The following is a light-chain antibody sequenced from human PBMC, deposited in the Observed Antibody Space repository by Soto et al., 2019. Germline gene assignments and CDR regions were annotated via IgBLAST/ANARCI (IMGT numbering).Light chain of an antibody. J-gene: IGKJ1*01. Sequence: DIQMTQSPFTLSASVGDRVTITCRASHSISNWLAWYQQKPGTAPKFLISKASTLESGVPSRFSGTGSGTEFTLTISSLQPEEFATYYCQHYNSYPWTFGQGTKVEIK. CDR1: HSISNW. CDR3: QHYNSYPWT. V-gene: IGKV1-5*03. CDR2: KAS.